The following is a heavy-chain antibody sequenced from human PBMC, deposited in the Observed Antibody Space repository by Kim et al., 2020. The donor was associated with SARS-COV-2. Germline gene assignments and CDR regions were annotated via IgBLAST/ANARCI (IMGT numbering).Heavy chain of an antibody. D-gene: IGHD3-10*01. CDR1: GFTFSSYW. CDR2: IKQDVSEK. V-gene: IGHV3-7*01. CDR3: ARGARVRGVMPSYYGMDV. Sequence: GGSLRLSCAASGFTFSSYWMSWVRQAPGKGLEWVANIKQDVSEKYYVDSVKGRFTISRDNAKNSLYLQMNSLRAEDTAVYYCARGARVRGVMPSYYGMDVWGQGTTVTVSS. J-gene: IGHJ6*02.